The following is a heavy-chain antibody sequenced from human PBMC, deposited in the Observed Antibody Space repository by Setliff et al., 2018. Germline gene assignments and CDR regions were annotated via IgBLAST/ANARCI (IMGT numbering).Heavy chain of an antibody. D-gene: IGHD3-10*01. CDR1: GYTFTYRY. J-gene: IGHJ6*02. CDR3: ASEPTMVRGVIITSYGMDV. Sequence: ASVKVSCKASGYTFTYRYLHWVRQAPGQALEWMGWITPFNGNTNYAQKFQDRVTITRDRSMSTAYMELSSLRSEDAAMYYCASEPTMVRGVIITSYGMDVWGQGTTVTVSS. CDR2: ITPFNGNT. V-gene: IGHV1-45*02.